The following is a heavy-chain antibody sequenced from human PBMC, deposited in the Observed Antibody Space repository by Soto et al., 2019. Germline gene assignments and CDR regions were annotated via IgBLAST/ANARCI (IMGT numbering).Heavy chain of an antibody. CDR2: ISSSSSYT. D-gene: IGHD1-26*01. J-gene: IGHJ4*02. Sequence: QVQLVESGGGLVKPGGSLRLSCAASGFTFSDYYMSWIRRAPGKGLEWVSYISSSSSYTNYADSVKGRFTISRDNAKNSLYLQMNSLRAEDTAVYYSARDHSGSYPYFDYWGQGTLVTVSS. CDR1: GFTFSDYY. V-gene: IGHV3-11*06. CDR3: ARDHSGSYPYFDY.